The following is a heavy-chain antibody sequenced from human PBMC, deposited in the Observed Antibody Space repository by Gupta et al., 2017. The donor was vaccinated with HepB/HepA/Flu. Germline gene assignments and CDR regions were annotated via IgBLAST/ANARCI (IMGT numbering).Heavy chain of an antibody. V-gene: IGHV3-72*01. Sequence: VQLVESGGGLVHPGGSLRLYCAASGLTFSDHYIDWVRQAPGKGLEWIGGIRNKVNSYTKEDAASVEGRFTISRDDAKNALYLQMRGLKTEDTAMYFGPVGATGHWGQGSRVTVSS. CDR2: IRNKVNSYTK. CDR1: GLTFSDHY. J-gene: IGHJ4*02. D-gene: IGHD1-26*01. CDR3: PVGATGH.